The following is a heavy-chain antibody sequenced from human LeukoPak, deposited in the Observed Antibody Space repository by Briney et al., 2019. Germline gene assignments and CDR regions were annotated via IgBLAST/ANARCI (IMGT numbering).Heavy chain of an antibody. CDR1: GFTFSSYA. CDR2: ISYDGINK. D-gene: IGHD2-2*01. V-gene: IGHV3-30-3*01. J-gene: IGHJ4*02. Sequence: PGGSLRLSCAASGFTFSSYAMHWVRQAPGKGLEWVAIISYDGINKYYADSVQGRFTISRDNSKNTLYLQMNSLRAEDTAVYYCARGGYCGSISCLIASDPLSDYWGQGTLVTVSS. CDR3: ARGGYCGSISCLIASDPLSDY.